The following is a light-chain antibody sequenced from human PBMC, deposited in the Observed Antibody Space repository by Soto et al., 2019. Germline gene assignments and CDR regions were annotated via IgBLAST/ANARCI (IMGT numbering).Light chain of an antibody. CDR2: SAS. Sequence: EIVMTQSPATLSVSPGERATLSCRASQSVSSNLAWYQQKPGQAPRLLIYSASTRATGIPARFSGSGSGTEFTLTVSRLEPEDFAVYYCQQYGSSPFTFGPGTMVDVK. CDR1: QSVSSN. CDR3: QQYGSSPFT. V-gene: IGKV3-15*01. J-gene: IGKJ3*01.